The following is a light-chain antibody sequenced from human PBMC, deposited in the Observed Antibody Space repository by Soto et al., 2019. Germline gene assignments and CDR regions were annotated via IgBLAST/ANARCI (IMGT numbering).Light chain of an antibody. CDR3: QQYNSYRWT. CDR1: QSISSW. CDR2: DAS. Sequence: DIQMTQSPSTPSASVGDRVTITCRASQSISSWLAWYQQKPGKAPKLLIYDASSLESGVPSRFSGSGSGTEFTLTISSLQPDDFATYYCQQYNSYRWTFGQGTKVDIK. J-gene: IGKJ1*01. V-gene: IGKV1-5*01.